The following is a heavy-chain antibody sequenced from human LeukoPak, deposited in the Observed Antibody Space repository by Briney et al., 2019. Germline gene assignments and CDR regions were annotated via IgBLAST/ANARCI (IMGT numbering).Heavy chain of an antibody. J-gene: IGHJ4*02. CDR1: GFTVSSNY. CDR2: FSGSGGST. V-gene: IGHV3-23*01. Sequence: GGSLRLSCAASGFTVSSNYMSWVRQAPGKGLEWVSAFSGSGGSTYYADSVKGRFTISRDSSKNTLYLQMNSLRAEDTAVYYCAKDVGYCSSTTCYKPFDYWGQGTLVTVSS. D-gene: IGHD2-2*02. CDR3: AKDVGYCSSTTCYKPFDY.